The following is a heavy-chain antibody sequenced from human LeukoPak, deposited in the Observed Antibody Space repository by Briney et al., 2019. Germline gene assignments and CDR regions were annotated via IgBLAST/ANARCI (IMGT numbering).Heavy chain of an antibody. CDR1: GFTVSSNY. D-gene: IGHD1-26*01. Sequence: GGSLRLSCAASGFTVSSNYMSWVRQAPGKGLEWVSGISWNSGSIGYADSVKGRFTISRDNAKNSLYLQMNSLRAEDTALYYCAKDIRKAGRSYGIDYWGQGTLVTVSS. CDR2: ISWNSGSI. V-gene: IGHV3-9*01. CDR3: AKDIRKAGRSYGIDY. J-gene: IGHJ4*02.